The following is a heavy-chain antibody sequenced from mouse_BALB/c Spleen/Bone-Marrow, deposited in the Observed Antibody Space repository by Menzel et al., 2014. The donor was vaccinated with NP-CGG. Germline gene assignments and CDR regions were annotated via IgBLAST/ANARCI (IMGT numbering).Heavy chain of an antibody. Sequence: ESGPGLVKPSQSLSLTCSVTGYSITSGYYWNWIRQFPGNKLEWMGYISYDGSNNYNPSLKNRISITRDTSKNQFFLKLNSVTTEDTATYYCARDRYFGYWGQGTTLTVSS. J-gene: IGHJ2*01. CDR2: ISYDGSN. V-gene: IGHV3-6*02. CDR1: GYSITSGYY. CDR3: ARDRYFGY.